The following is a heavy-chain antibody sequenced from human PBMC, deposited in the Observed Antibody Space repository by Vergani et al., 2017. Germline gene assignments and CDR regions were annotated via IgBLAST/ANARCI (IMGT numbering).Heavy chain of an antibody. V-gene: IGHV1-18*01. CDR3: AREGVSSDFWTGYPFYYMDV. J-gene: IGHJ6*03. CDR1: GYTFTKYC. CDR2: INAYNGNT. Sequence: QVQLVQSGAEVKKPGASLKVSCKASGYTFTKYCISWVRQAPGQGLEWMGWINAYNGNTNYAQKFQGRVTLNKDSSTSTVSMELSSLTSDDTAVYYCAREGVSSDFWTGYPFYYMDVWGRGTPVTVS. D-gene: IGHD3/OR15-3a*01.